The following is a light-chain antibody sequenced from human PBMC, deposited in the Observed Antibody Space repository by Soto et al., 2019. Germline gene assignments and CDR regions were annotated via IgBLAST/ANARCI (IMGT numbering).Light chain of an antibody. Sequence: EIVLTQSPGTLSLSPGERATLSCRASQSVSSSYLAWYQQKPGQAPRLLIYGASSRATGVPDRFSGSGSGTDFTLTISRLEPEDFAVYYCQQYRSSPSWTFGQGTKVDIK. V-gene: IGKV3-20*01. CDR1: QSVSSSY. CDR3: QQYRSSPSWT. J-gene: IGKJ1*01. CDR2: GAS.